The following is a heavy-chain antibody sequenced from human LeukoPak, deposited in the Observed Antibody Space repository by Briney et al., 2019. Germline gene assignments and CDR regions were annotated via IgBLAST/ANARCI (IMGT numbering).Heavy chain of an antibody. J-gene: IGHJ6*03. CDR3: ARESILEWLPYYYYMDV. V-gene: IGHV3-20*04. CDR1: GFTFSSYE. D-gene: IGHD3-3*01. Sequence: PGGSLRLSCAASGFTFSSYEMNWVRQAPGKGLEWVSGINWNGGSTGYADSVKGRFTISRDNAKNSLYLQMNSLRAEDTALYYCARESILEWLPYYYYMDVWGKGTTVTVSS. CDR2: INWNGGST.